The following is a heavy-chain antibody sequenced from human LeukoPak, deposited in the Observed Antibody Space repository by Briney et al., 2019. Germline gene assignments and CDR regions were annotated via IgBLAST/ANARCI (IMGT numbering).Heavy chain of an antibody. CDR2: INDSGSI. D-gene: IGHD5-24*01. J-gene: IGHJ4*02. V-gene: IGHV4-34*01. Sequence: KPSETLSLTCAVYGGSFSGYHWTWIRQPPGKGLEWIGEINDSGSINYNPTLKSRVTISVDTSKNQFSLKLTSVTAADTAVYYCARGRRWWGQGTLVTVSS. CDR3: ARGRRW. CDR1: GGSFSGYH.